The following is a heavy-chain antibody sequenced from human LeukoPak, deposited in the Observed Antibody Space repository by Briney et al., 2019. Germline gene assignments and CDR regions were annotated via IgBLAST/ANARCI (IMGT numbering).Heavy chain of an antibody. Sequence: GGSLRLSCAASGFTFSSYAMSWVRQAPGKGLEWVSSITANGGGTYYADSVKGRFSISRDNSRNTLYLQVTSLRAEDTAVYYCARGGCSGGSCYFDYWGQGTLVTVSS. CDR1: GFTFSSYA. D-gene: IGHD2-15*01. V-gene: IGHV3-23*01. J-gene: IGHJ4*02. CDR3: ARGGCSGGSCYFDY. CDR2: ITANGGGT.